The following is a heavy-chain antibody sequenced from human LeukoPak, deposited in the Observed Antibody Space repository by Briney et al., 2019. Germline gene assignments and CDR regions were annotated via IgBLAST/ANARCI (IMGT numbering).Heavy chain of an antibody. J-gene: IGHJ4*02. D-gene: IGHD3-10*01. CDR3: AREDMVRGVDY. CDR1: GFSVINNY. V-gene: IGHV3-53*01. Sequence: PGGSLRLSCAASGFSVINNYMSWVRQAPGKGLEWVSVIYSGGSTYYADSVKGRFTISRDNSKNTLYLQMNSLRAEDTAVYYCAREDMVRGVDYWGQGTLVTVSS. CDR2: IYSGGST.